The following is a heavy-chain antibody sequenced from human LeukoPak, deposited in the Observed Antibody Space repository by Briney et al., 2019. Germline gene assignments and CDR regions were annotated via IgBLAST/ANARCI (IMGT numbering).Heavy chain of an antibody. CDR1: GFSFNESY. CDR3: VRGKRRFDY. V-gene: IGHV3-11*01. CDR2: ISGRSYSM. J-gene: IGHJ4*02. Sequence: GGSLRLSCAASGFSFNESYMTWIRQAPGKGLEWVAYISGRSYSMYYADSVKGRFNISRDNSLNSLFLHMSSLRVDDTAVYYCVRGKRRFDYWGQGILVTVSS.